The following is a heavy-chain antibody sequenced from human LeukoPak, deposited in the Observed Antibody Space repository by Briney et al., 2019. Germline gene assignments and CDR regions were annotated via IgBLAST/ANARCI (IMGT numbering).Heavy chain of an antibody. CDR1: GYSISSGYY. D-gene: IGHD6-19*01. CDR2: IYHSGST. Sequence: SETLSLTCAVSGYSISSGYYWGWIRQPPGKGLEWIGSIYHSGSTYYNPSLKSRVTISVDTSKNQFSLKLSSVTAADTAVYYCASIAVAGYFDYWGRGTLVTVSS. J-gene: IGHJ4*02. CDR3: ASIAVAGYFDY. V-gene: IGHV4-38-2*01.